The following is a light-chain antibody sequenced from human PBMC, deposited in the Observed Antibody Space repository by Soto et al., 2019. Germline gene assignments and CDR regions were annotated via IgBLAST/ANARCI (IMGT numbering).Light chain of an antibody. CDR3: QQYLRWPPWT. CDR2: DAS. CDR1: QSMSIH. Sequence: DTVMTQSPATLSVSPGERATLSCRASQSMSIHLAWYQHKPGQAPRLLIYDASTRATGVPPRFSGSGSGTEVTLTISSLQSEDFATYYCQQYLRWPPWTFGPGTRLEIK. J-gene: IGKJ1*01. V-gene: IGKV3-15*01.